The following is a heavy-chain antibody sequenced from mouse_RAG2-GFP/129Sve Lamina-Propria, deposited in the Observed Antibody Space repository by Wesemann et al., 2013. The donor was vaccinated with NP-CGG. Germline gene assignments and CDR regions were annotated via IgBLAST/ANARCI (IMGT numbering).Heavy chain of an antibody. CDR2: ISSGSSTI. Sequence: GGLVKPGGSLKLSCAASGFTFSDYGMHWVRQAPEKGLEWVAYISSGSSTIYYADTVKGRFTISRDNAKNTLFLQMTSLRSEDTAMYYCARPYYNSNYWYFDVWGTGTTVTVSS. D-gene: IGHD2-12*01. J-gene: IGHJ1*03. CDR1: GFTFSDYG. V-gene: IGHV5-17*01. CDR3: ARPYYNSNYWYFDV.